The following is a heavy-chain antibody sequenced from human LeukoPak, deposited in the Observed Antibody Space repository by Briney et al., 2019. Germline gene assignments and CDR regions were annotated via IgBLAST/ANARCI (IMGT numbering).Heavy chain of an antibody. CDR3: ARGIAAAGTRENFDY. V-gene: IGHV4-39*01. CDR1: GGSISSSSYY. J-gene: IGHJ4*02. Sequence: SETLSLTCTVSGGSISSSSYYWGWIRQPPGKGLEWIGSIYYSGSTYYNPSLKSRVTISVDTSKNQFSLKLSSVTAADTAVYYCARGIAAAGTRENFDYWGQGTLVTVSS. CDR2: IYYSGST. D-gene: IGHD6-13*01.